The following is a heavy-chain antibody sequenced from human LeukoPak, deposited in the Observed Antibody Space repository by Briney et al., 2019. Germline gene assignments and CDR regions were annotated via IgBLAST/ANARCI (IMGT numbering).Heavy chain of an antibody. D-gene: IGHD3-22*01. Sequence: KASETLSLTCAVYGGSFSGYYWSWIRQPPGKGLEWIGEINHSGSTNYNPSLKSRVTISVDTSKNQFSLKLSSVTAADTAVYYCARGPYYYDSSGYLQYPSAVDYWGQGTLVTVSS. CDR1: GGSFSGYY. CDR3: ARGPYYYDSSGYLQYPSAVDY. J-gene: IGHJ4*02. V-gene: IGHV4-34*01. CDR2: INHSGST.